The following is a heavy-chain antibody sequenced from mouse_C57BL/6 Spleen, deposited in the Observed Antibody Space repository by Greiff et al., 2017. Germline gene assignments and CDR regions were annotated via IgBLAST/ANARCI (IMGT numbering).Heavy chain of an antibody. CDR3: ASSLYYGNTDWYFDV. CDR1: GYTFTSYW. CDR2: IYPSDSET. D-gene: IGHD2-1*01. V-gene: IGHV1-61*01. Sequence: QVQLQQPGAELVRPGSSVKLSCKASGYTFTSYWMDWVKQRPGQGLEWIGNIYPSDSETHYNQKFKDKATLTVDKSSSTAYMQLSSLTSEDSAVYYCASSLYYGNTDWYFDVWGTGTTVTVSS. J-gene: IGHJ1*03.